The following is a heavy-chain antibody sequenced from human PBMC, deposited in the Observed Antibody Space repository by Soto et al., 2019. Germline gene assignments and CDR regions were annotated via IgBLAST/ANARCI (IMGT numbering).Heavy chain of an antibody. V-gene: IGHV4-59*08. D-gene: IGHD5-12*01. CDR2: IYYSGST. J-gene: IGHJ4*02. Sequence: SETLSLTCTVSGGSISSYYWSWIRQPPGKGLEWIGYIYYSGSTNYNPSLKSRVTISVDTSKNQFSLKLSSVTAADTAVYYCARRRRDGYNYVEDYFDYWGQGTLVTVSS. CDR1: GGSISSYY. CDR3: ARRRRDGYNYVEDYFDY.